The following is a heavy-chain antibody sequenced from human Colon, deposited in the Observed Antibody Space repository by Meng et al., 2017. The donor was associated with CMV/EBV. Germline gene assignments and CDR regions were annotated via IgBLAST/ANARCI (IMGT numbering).Heavy chain of an antibody. D-gene: IGHD2-21*01. CDR3: IKEDWYFDF. CDR1: GYPFTAKH. CDR2: IYPQNGGT. Sequence: VQLIQSGTEVTNPGASVQVSCKHSGYPFTAKHLHWVRHAPGQGLEWMGWIYPQNGGTYFAQKFQGRVTMTSDTSISTAYMELSSLTSDDTVIYYCIKEDWYFDFWGQGTLVTVSS. J-gene: IGHJ4*02. V-gene: IGHV1-2*02.